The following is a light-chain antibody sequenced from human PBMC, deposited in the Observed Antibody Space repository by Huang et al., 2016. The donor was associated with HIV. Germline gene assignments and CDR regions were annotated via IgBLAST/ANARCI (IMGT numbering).Light chain of an antibody. CDR1: QGISSY. Sequence: IQLTQSPSSLSASVGDRVTITCRASQGISSYLDWYQQKPGKAPKLLIYAASTLQSGVPSRFSGSGSGTDFTLTISSLQPEDFATYYCQQFNSYPLSFGPGTKVDIK. V-gene: IGKV1-9*01. J-gene: IGKJ3*01. CDR3: QQFNSYPLS. CDR2: AAS.